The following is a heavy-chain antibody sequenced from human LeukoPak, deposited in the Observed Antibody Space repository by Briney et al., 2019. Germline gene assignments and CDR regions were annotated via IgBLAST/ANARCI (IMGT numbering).Heavy chain of an antibody. J-gene: IGHJ4*02. CDR1: GSTFSSYA. CDR3: TKVSDYYEPRDY. Sequence: GGSPRLSCAASGSTFSSYAMSWVRQAPGKGLDWVSAISSSGGNTYYADSEQGRFTISRDNPKNTLYLQMNSLRAEGTAMYYCTKVSDYYEPRDYWGQGTLVTVSS. V-gene: IGHV3-23*01. CDR2: ISSSGGNT. D-gene: IGHD3-22*01.